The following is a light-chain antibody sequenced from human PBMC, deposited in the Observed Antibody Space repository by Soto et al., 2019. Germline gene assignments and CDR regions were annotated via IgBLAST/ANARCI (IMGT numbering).Light chain of an antibody. CDR2: KAS. J-gene: IGKJ2*01. V-gene: IGKV1-5*03. CDR1: QNVSKW. CDR3: QQYSKEST. Sequence: DVEMTQSPSTLPTSIGDRVTINCRASQNVSKWLAWYQQKPGKAPKLLIYKASRLESGVPSRFSASGSGTDFTLTINSLQSDDFATYFCQQYSKESTFGQGTKLEIK.